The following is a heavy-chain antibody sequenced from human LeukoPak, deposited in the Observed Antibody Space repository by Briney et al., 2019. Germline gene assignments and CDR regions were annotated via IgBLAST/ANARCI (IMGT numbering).Heavy chain of an antibody. Sequence: GGSLRLSCAASGFTFSSSEMNWVRQAPGKGLEWVSYISSSGSTIYYADSVKGRFTISRDNAKNSLYLQMNSLRAEDTAVYYCARLGGRRGFDYWGQGTLVTASS. J-gene: IGHJ4*02. CDR3: ARLGGRRGFDY. CDR1: GFTFSSSE. D-gene: IGHD3-16*01. CDR2: ISSSGSTI. V-gene: IGHV3-48*03.